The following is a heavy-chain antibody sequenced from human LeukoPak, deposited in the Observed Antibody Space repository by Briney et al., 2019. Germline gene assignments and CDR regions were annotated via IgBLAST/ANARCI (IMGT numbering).Heavy chain of an antibody. CDR3: ARYNLSGYAPGYFYGMDV. J-gene: IGHJ6*02. Sequence: PSETLSLTCAVYGGSFSGYYWSWIRQPPGKGLEWIGEINHSGSTNYNPSLKSRVTISVDTSKNQFSLKLSSVTAADTAVYYCARYNLSGYAPGYFYGMDVWGQGTTVTVSS. CDR1: GGSFSGYY. V-gene: IGHV4-34*01. D-gene: IGHD5-12*01. CDR2: INHSGST.